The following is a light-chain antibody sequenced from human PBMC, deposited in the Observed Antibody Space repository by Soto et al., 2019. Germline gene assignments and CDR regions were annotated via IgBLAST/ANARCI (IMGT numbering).Light chain of an antibody. CDR2: DVS. Sequence: QSALTQPASVSGSPGQSITVSCTGTSSDLGAYTYVSWYQQHPGKAPKLIIHDVSNRPSGVSNRFSGSKSGNSASLTISGLQAEDEADYYCSSYTSSGTYVFGSGTKVTVL. J-gene: IGLJ1*01. CDR1: SSDLGAYTY. CDR3: SSYTSSGTYV. V-gene: IGLV2-14*03.